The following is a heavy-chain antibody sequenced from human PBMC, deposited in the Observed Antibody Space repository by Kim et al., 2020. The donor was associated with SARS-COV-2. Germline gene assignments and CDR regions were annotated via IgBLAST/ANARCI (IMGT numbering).Heavy chain of an antibody. CDR3: ARGDCSSTSCYTED. V-gene: IGHV4-34*01. D-gene: IGHD2-2*02. Sequence: PALKSRVTISVDTSKNQCSLKLSSVPAADTAVYYCARGDCSSTSCYTEDWGEGTLVTVSS. J-gene: IGHJ4*02.